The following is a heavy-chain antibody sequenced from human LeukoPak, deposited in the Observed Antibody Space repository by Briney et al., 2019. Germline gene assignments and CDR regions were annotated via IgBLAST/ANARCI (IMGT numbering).Heavy chain of an antibody. J-gene: IGHJ4*02. D-gene: IGHD3-22*01. V-gene: IGHV1-46*01. CDR1: GYTFSSYY. Sequence: ASVKLSCKASGYTFSSYYMHWVRQAPGQGLEWMGIINPSGGSIRYAQKFQGRVIMTRDTSTSTVDMEVSSLRSEDTAVYYCARDISSGYYYSHWGQGTLVIASS. CDR3: ARDISSGYYYSH. CDR2: INPSGGSI.